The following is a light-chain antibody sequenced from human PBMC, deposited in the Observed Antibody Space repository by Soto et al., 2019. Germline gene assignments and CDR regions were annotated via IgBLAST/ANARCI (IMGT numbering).Light chain of an antibody. CDR3: QQYGSSPFP. V-gene: IGKV3-20*01. J-gene: IGKJ3*01. CDR2: GAS. CDR1: PSVSSSY. Sequence: DIVLTQSPGTLSLSPGVRATLSCRGSPSVSSSYFAWYQQKPGQAPRLLLYGASRRATGIPDRFSGSGSGTDFTLTISRLEAEDFAVYYCQQYGSSPFPFGPGTKVDI.